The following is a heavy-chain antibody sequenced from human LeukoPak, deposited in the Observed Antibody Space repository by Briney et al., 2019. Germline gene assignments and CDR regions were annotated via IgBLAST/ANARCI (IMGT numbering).Heavy chain of an antibody. V-gene: IGHV4-59*12. J-gene: IGHJ4*02. D-gene: IGHD5-18*01. Sequence: SETLSLTCSVSGDSITTSYWTWIRQSPGKGLEWIGSVSYTGNTYYNPSLKSRVTISVDTSKNQFSLKPTSVTAADTAVYYCARGRYTYGNAFDYWGQGTLVTVSS. CDR2: VSYTGNT. CDR1: GDSITTSY. CDR3: ARGRYTYGNAFDY.